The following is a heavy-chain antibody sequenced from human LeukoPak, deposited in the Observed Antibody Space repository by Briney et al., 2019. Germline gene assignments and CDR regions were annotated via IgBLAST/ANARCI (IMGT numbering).Heavy chain of an antibody. D-gene: IGHD6-25*01. J-gene: IGHJ4*02. CDR3: ARGGMSGYGSSAY. V-gene: IGHV1-58*01. Sequence: ASVKVSCKASGFTFTSSAVQWVRQARGQRLEWIGWIVVGSGNTNYAQKFQERVTITRDMSTSTAYMELSSLRSEDTAVYYCARGGMSGYGSSAYWGQGTLVTVSS. CDR1: GFTFTSSA. CDR2: IVVGSGNT.